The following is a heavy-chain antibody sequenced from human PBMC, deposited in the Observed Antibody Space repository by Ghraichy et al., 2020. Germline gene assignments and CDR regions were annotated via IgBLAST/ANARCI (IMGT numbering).Heavy chain of an antibody. CDR2: ISSSSSTI. Sequence: GGSLRLSCAASGFTFSSYSMNWVRQAPGKGLEWVSYISSSSSTIYYADSVKGRFTISRDNAKNSLYLQMNSLRAEDTAVYYCARRVLLRFLEWSHGYYMDVWGKGTTVTVSS. V-gene: IGHV3-48*01. CDR3: ARRVLLRFLEWSHGYYMDV. J-gene: IGHJ6*03. D-gene: IGHD3-3*01. CDR1: GFTFSSYS.